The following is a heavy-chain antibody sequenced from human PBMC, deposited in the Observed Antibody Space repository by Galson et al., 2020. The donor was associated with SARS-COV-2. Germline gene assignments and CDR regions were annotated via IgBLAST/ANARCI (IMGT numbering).Heavy chain of an antibody. CDR3: ATDRLLFGYSSGYYDY. CDR1: GYTLTELS. CDR2: FDPEDGET. J-gene: IGHJ4*02. V-gene: IGHV1-24*01. D-gene: IGHD3-22*01. Sequence: ASVKVSCKVSGYTLTELSMHWVRQAPGKGLEWMGGFDPEDGETIYAQKFQGRVTMTEDTSTDTAYMALSSLRSEDTAVYYCATDRLLFGYSSGYYDYWGQGTLVTVSS.